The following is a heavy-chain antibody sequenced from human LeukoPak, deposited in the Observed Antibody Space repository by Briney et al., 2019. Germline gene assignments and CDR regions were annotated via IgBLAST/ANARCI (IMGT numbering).Heavy chain of an antibody. J-gene: IGHJ3*02. CDR2: ISSNGGTT. V-gene: IGHV3-64D*06. CDR1: GFTFSTYA. Sequence: GGSLRLSCSASGFTFSTYAMHWVRQAPGKGLEYVSGISSNGGTTYYADSVKGRFTISRDNSKNTLYIQMSSLRAEDTAVYYCVKDHDWGAFHIWGQGTMVTVSS. D-gene: IGHD7-27*01. CDR3: VKDHDWGAFHI.